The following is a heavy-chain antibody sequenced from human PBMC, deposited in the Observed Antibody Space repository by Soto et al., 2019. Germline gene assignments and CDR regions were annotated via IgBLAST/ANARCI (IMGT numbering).Heavy chain of an antibody. CDR1: GYTLTELS. CDR2: FDPEDGET. V-gene: IGHV1-24*01. J-gene: IGHJ4*02. D-gene: IGHD2-15*01. Sequence: GASVKVSCKVSGYTLTELSMYWVRQAPGKGLEWMGGFDPEDGETIYAQKFQGRVTMTEDTSTDTAYMELSSLRSEDTAVYYCATALYCSGGSCYQLDYWGQGTLVTVSS. CDR3: ATALYCSGGSCYQLDY.